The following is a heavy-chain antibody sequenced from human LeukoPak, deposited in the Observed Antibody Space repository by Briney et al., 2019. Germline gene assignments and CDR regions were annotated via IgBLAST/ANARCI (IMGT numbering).Heavy chain of an antibody. D-gene: IGHD6-19*01. V-gene: IGHV3-30-3*01. CDR3: ARGSSSGWWDCFDP. J-gene: IGHJ5*02. CDR2: ISYDGSNK. Sequence: GGSLRLSCAASGFTFSSYAMHWARQAPGKGLEWVAVISYDGSNKYYADSVKGRFTISRDNSKNTLYLQMNSLRAEDTAVYYCARGSSSGWWDCFDPWGQGTLVTVSS. CDR1: GFTFSSYA.